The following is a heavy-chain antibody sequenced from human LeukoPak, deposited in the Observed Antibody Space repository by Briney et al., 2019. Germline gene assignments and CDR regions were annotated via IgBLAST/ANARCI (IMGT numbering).Heavy chain of an antibody. D-gene: IGHD6-13*01. CDR2: MNPNGGNT. Sequence: ASVKVSCKASGYTFTSYDINWVRQATGLGLEGMGWMNPNGGNTGYAQKFQGRVTMTRNTSISTAYMELTSLRSEDTAVYYCARRGNSSPHFDWGQGTLVTVSS. CDR1: GYTFTSYD. CDR3: ARRGNSSPHFD. J-gene: IGHJ4*02. V-gene: IGHV1-8*01.